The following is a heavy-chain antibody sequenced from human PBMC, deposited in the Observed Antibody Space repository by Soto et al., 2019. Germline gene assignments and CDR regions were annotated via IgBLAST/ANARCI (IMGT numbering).Heavy chain of an antibody. Sequence: QMQLVQSGPEVKNPGTSVKVSCKASGFTFTSSAVPWVRQARGQRLEWIGWIVVGSGNTNYAQKFQERVTITRDMSTSTAYMELSSLRSEDTAVYYCAAERRTPFGMDVWGQGTTVTVSS. CDR2: IVVGSGNT. J-gene: IGHJ6*02. CDR1: GFTFTSSA. D-gene: IGHD2-2*01. V-gene: IGHV1-58*01. CDR3: AAERRTPFGMDV.